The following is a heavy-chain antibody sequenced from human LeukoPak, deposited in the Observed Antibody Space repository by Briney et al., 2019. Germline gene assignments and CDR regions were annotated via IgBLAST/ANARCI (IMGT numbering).Heavy chain of an antibody. CDR1: GFTFSSYS. CDR3: AREGPPEYYFDY. Sequence: GGSLRLSCAASGFTFSSYSMNWVRQAPGKGLEWVSSISSSSSYIYYADSVKGRFTISRDNAKNSLYLQMNSLRAEDTAVHYCAREGPPEYYFDYWGQGTLVTVSS. V-gene: IGHV3-21*01. CDR2: ISSSSSYI. J-gene: IGHJ4*02.